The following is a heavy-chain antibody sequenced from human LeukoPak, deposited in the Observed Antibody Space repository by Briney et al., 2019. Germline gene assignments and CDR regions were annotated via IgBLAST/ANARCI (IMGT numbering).Heavy chain of an antibody. Sequence: SVTLSLTWTVAGGSISSYYWRWIRQPPGVGLGWMGYVYYSGSTNYNPSLKSRVTISVDTSKNQVSLKLSSVTAADTAVYYCARHSSYNNAQYYFDRWGQGTLVTVSS. CDR1: GGSISSYY. CDR2: VYYSGST. J-gene: IGHJ4*02. D-gene: IGHD5-24*01. CDR3: ARHSSYNNAQYYFDR. V-gene: IGHV4-59*08.